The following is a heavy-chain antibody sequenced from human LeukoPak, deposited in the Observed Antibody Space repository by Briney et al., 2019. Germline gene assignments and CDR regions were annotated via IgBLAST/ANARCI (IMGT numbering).Heavy chain of an antibody. D-gene: IGHD3-10*01. CDR3: VKSSGGARPHSRIFDF. J-gene: IGHJ4*02. CDR2: VSPDGTDR. V-gene: IGHV3-23*01. CDR1: GLSISTYT. Sequence: GGSLRLSCAASGLSISTYTMSWVRRAPGKGLEWVALVSPDGTDRYCADSVRGRFTISRDNSRNMMSLQMNSLRAEDTATYFCVKSSGGARPHSRIFDFWGQGTLITVSS.